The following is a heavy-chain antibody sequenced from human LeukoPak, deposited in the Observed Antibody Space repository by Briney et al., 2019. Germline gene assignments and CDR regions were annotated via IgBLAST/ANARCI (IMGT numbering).Heavy chain of an antibody. J-gene: IGHJ4*02. D-gene: IGHD2-2*02. CDR3: ARDRGYCSSTSCYNFDY. V-gene: IGHV3-21*01. CDR1: GFTFSSYS. Sequence: PGGSLRLSCAASGFTFSSYSMNWVRQAPGKGLEWVSSISSSSSYIYYADSVKGRFTISRDNAKNSLYLQMNSLRAEDTAVYYCARDRGYCSSTSCYNFDYWGQGTLVSVSS. CDR2: ISSSSSYI.